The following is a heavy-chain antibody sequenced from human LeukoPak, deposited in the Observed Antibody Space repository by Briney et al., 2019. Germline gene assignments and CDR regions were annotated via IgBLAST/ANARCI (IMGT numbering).Heavy chain of an antibody. CDR2: IYASGST. D-gene: IGHD2-2*01. CDR3: AREVRASYQQNDAFDI. V-gene: IGHV4-4*07. Sequence: SETLSLTCSISGGSISTYHWNWIRQPAGKGLEWIGRIYASGSTDYNPSLKSRVTMSVDTSKNQFSLKLSSVTAADTAVYYCAREVRASYQQNDAFDIWGQETMVTVSS. CDR1: GGSISTYH. J-gene: IGHJ3*02.